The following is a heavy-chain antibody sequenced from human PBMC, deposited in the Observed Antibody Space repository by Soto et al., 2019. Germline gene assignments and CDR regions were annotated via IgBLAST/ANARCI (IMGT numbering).Heavy chain of an antibody. CDR2: ISPTSSTM. CDR3: ARVSSGSDY. CDR1: GFTFRSYS. D-gene: IGHD3-22*01. Sequence: EVQLVESGGGLVQPGGSLRLSCAASGFTFRSYSMNWVRQAPGKGLEWVSYISPTSSTMYYADSVKGRFTISRDNVKNSLYLQMNSLRDVDSAVYYCARVSSGSDYWGQGTLVTVSS. J-gene: IGHJ4*02. V-gene: IGHV3-48*02.